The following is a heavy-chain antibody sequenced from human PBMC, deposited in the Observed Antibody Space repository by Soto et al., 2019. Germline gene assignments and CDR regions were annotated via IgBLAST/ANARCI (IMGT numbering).Heavy chain of an antibody. J-gene: IGHJ4*02. V-gene: IGHV1-18*01. Sequence: ASVKVSCKASGYTFTSCGIIWVRQAPGQGLEWMGWISAYNGNTNYAQKLQGRVTMTTDTSTSTAYMELRSLRSDDTAVYYCARSEQWLFHFDYWGQGTLVTVSS. CDR1: GYTFTSCG. CDR3: ARSEQWLFHFDY. CDR2: ISAYNGNT. D-gene: IGHD6-19*01.